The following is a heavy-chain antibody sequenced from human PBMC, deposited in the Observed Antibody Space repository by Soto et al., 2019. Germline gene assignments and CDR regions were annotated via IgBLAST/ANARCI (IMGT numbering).Heavy chain of an antibody. Sequence: SETLSLTCNLSGGSISIYYSSWIRQPPGEGFELIWYIYYSGSTNYNPSLKSRVTISVDTSKNQFSLKLSSVTAADTGVYYCARLNGYCLRTNCHGYYGMDVWGQGTTVTVS. CDR3: ARLNGYCLRTNCHGYYGMDV. CDR2: IYYSGST. J-gene: IGHJ6*02. D-gene: IGHD2-2*03. CDR1: GGSISIYY. V-gene: IGHV4-59*08.